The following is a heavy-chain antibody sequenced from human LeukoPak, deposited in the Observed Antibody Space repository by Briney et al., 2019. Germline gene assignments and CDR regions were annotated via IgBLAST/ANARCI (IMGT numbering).Heavy chain of an antibody. CDR2: ISSSSSYI. V-gene: IGHV3-21*01. J-gene: IGHJ6*03. Sequence: GGSLRLSCAASGFTFSSYSMNWVRQAPGKGLEWVSSISSSSSYIYYADSVKGRFTISRDNAKNSLYLQMNSLRAEDTAVYYCARTGGWPHYYYYMDVWGKGTTVTVSS. D-gene: IGHD6-19*01. CDR1: GFTFSSYS. CDR3: ARTGGWPHYYYYMDV.